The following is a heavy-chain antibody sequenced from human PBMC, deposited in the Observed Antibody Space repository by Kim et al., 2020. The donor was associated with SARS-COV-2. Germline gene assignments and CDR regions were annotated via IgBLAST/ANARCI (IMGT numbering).Heavy chain of an antibody. CDR3: AKDGGPGLQWRWDLDS. J-gene: IGHJ5*01. V-gene: IGHV3-30*18. Sequence: GGSLRLSCAASGFSFNFYGVHWVRQAPGKGLEWVASISSDGSDKYYADFVKGRFSVSRDNSKNTVLLQMNSLRTEDTALYYCAKDGGPGLQWRWDLDSWG. D-gene: IGHD6-19*01. CDR2: ISSDGSDK. CDR1: GFSFNFYG.